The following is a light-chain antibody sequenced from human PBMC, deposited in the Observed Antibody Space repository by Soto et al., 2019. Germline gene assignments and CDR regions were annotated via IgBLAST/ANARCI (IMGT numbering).Light chain of an antibody. V-gene: IGKV1-12*01. J-gene: IGKJ4*01. CDR3: QQANNFPLT. Sequence: DIQMTQSLSSVSASVGDTVSITCRASQGINNWLAWYQQKPGKAPQVLIYAASSLQSGVPSRFSGSGFGTDFTLTITSLQPEDFATYFCQQANNFPLTFGGGTKIEIK. CDR1: QGINNW. CDR2: AAS.